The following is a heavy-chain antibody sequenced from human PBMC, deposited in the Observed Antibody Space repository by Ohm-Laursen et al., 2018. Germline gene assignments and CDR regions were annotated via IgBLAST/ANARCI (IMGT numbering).Heavy chain of an antibody. D-gene: IGHD2-2*01. V-gene: IGHV1-18*01. CDR2: ISAYNGNT. Sequence: ASVKVSCKASGYTFTSYGISWVRQAPGQGLERMGWISAYNGNTNYAQKLQGRVTMTTDTSTSTAYMELRSLRSDDTAVYYCARIPYSSTSCPVDYWGQGTLVTVSS. J-gene: IGHJ4*02. CDR1: GYTFTSYG. CDR3: ARIPYSSTSCPVDY.